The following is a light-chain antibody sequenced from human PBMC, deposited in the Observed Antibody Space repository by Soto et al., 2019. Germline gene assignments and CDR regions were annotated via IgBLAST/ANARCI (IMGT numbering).Light chain of an antibody. CDR1: QSISSW. CDR2: KAS. V-gene: IGKV1-5*03. CDR3: QQYNIYWT. J-gene: IGKJ1*01. Sequence: DIQMTQSPSTLSASVGDRVTITCRASQSISSWLAWYQQKPGKAPKLLIYKASSLESGVPSRFSGGGSGTEFNLTISSLQPDDFATYYCQQYNIYWTFGQGTKVEIK.